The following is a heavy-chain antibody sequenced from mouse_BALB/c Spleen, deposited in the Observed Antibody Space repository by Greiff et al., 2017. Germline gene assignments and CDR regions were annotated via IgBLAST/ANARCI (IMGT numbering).Heavy chain of an antibody. J-gene: IGHJ1*01. Sequence: VKLMESGPGLVAPSQSLSITCTVSGFSLTSYGVHWVRQPPGKGLEWLGVIWAGGSTNYNSALMSRLSISKDNSKSQVFLKMNSLQTDDTAMYYCARGGGNYYGSSPYFDVWGAGTTVTVSS. D-gene: IGHD1-1*01. CDR2: IWAGGST. V-gene: IGHV2-9*02. CDR3: ARGGGNYYGSSPYFDV. CDR1: GFSLTSYG.